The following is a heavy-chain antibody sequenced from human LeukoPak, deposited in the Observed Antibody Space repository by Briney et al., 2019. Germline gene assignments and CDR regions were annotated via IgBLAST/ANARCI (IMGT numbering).Heavy chain of an antibody. Sequence: GGSLRLSCAASGFTFSSYAMSWVRLAPGKGLKWVSAISGSGGSTYYADSVKGRFTTSRDNSKNTLYLQMNSLRAEDTAVYYCAKGSYGDSPYWYFNLWGRGTLVTVSS. V-gene: IGHV3-23*01. CDR3: AKGSYGDSPYWYFNL. J-gene: IGHJ2*01. D-gene: IGHD4-17*01. CDR1: GFTFSSYA. CDR2: ISGSGGST.